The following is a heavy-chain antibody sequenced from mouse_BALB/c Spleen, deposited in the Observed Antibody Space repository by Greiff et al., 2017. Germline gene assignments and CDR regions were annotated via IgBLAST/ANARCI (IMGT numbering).Heavy chain of an antibody. J-gene: IGHJ2*01. D-gene: IGHD2-14*01. CDR2: IWSGGST. V-gene: IGHV2-2*02. Sequence: VQLQQSGPGLVQPSQSLSITCTVSGFSLTSYGVHWVRQSPGKGLEWLGVIWSGGSTDYNAAFISRLSISKDNSKSQVFFKMNSLQANDTAIYYCARTRAYYRYDGDYFDYWGQGTTLTVSS. CDR1: GFSLTSYG. CDR3: ARTRAYYRYDGDYFDY.